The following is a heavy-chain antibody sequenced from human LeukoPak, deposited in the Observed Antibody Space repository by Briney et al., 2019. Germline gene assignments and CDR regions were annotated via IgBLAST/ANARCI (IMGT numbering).Heavy chain of an antibody. D-gene: IGHD1-26*01. J-gene: IGHJ4*02. CDR3: ARVALYSGSHFDY. CDR1: GGSISSSSYY. V-gene: IGHV4-39*07. Sequence: SETLSLTCTVSGGSISSSSYYWGWIRQPPGKGLEWIGSIYYSGSTNYNPSLKSRVTISVDTSKNQFSLKLSSVTAADTAVYYCARVALYSGSHFDYWGQGTLVTVPS. CDR2: IYYSGST.